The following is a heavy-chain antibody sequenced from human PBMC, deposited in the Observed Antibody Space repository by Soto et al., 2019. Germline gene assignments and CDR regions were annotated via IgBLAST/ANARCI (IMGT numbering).Heavy chain of an antibody. D-gene: IGHD6-13*01. V-gene: IGHV4-31*03. CDR2: IYYSGST. J-gene: IGHJ6*02. Sequence: SETLSLTCTVSGGSISSGGYYWSWIRQHPGKGLEWIGYIYYSGSTYYNPSLKSRVTISVDTSKNQFSLKLSSVTAADTAVYYCARNPIAAAGTVLDYGMDVWGQGTTVTVSS. CDR1: GGSISSGGYY. CDR3: ARNPIAAAGTVLDYGMDV.